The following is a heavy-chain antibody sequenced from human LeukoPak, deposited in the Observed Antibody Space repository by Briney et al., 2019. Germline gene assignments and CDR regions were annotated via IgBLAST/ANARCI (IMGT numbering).Heavy chain of an antibody. CDR2: ISSSSSYI. V-gene: IGHV3-21*01. CDR1: GFTFSSYA. Sequence: GGSLRLSCAASGFTFSSYAMSWVRQAPGKGLEWVSSISSSSSYIYYADSVKGRFTISRDNAKNSLYLQMNSLRAEDTAVYYCARVYCSGGSCYRSYFDYWGQGTLVTVSS. CDR3: ARVYCSGGSCYRSYFDY. J-gene: IGHJ4*02. D-gene: IGHD2-15*01.